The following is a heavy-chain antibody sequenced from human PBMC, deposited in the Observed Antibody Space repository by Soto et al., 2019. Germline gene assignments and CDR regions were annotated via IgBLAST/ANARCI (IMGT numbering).Heavy chain of an antibody. V-gene: IGHV1-69*01. D-gene: IGHD6-19*01. CDR2: IIPLLDTP. CDR3: ARNSGWHQSGGVSYYNNMDV. Sequence: QVQLVQSGAAVKKPGSSVKVSCKASGGTFSSNGFSWVRQAPGQGLEWMGGIIPLLDTPHYAPKFQGRVTITADESTRIVYMDLSSLRSEDTAVYYCARNSGWHQSGGVSYYNNMDVWGQGTTVTVSS. J-gene: IGHJ6*02. CDR1: GGTFSSNG.